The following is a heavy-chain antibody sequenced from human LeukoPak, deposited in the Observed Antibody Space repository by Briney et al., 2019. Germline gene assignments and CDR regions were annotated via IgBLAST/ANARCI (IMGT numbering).Heavy chain of an antibody. Sequence: SETLSLTCAVSGFFISSGYYWGWIRQPPGKGLEWIASIYRNGNTFYNPSLQSWVTISVDTSRNQISLQLGSATAADTAVYYCARAYSRTPGDYYFDSWGQGTVVTVSS. CDR3: ARAYSRTPGDYYFDS. J-gene: IGHJ4*02. D-gene: IGHD4-11*01. V-gene: IGHV4-38-2*01. CDR1: GFFISSGYY. CDR2: IYRNGNT.